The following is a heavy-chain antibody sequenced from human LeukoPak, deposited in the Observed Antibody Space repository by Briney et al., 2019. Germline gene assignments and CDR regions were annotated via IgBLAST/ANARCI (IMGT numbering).Heavy chain of an antibody. Sequence: PGGSLRLSCAASGFTFSSYAMSRVRQAPGKGLEWVSAISGSGGSTYYADSVKGRFTISRDNSKNTLYLQMNSLRAEDTAVYYCAKDQTQTLLWFGELSDPLDYWGQGTLVTVSS. V-gene: IGHV3-23*01. CDR2: ISGSGGST. J-gene: IGHJ4*02. CDR3: AKDQTQTLLWFGELSDPLDY. D-gene: IGHD3-10*01. CDR1: GFTFSSYA.